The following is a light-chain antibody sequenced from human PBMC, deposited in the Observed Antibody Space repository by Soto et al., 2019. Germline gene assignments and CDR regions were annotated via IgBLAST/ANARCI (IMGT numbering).Light chain of an antibody. CDR3: QNYHSAPII. CDR1: QGIRND. CDR2: AAS. J-gene: IGKJ3*01. V-gene: IGKV1-6*01. Sequence: AIQMTQSPSSLSASVGDRVTITCRASQGIRNDLDWFQQKPGKAPKLLIYAASNLQSGVPARFSGSGSGTDFTLTISSLQPEDVATYYCQNYHSAPIIFGPGTKIDIK.